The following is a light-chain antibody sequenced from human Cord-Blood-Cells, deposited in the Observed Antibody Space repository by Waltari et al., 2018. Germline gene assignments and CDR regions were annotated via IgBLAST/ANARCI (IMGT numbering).Light chain of an antibody. V-gene: IGKV2-28*01. CDR2: LGS. CDR1: QSLLHSNGYNY. CDR3: MQALQTPRT. J-gene: IGKJ1*01. Sequence: DIVMTQSPLSLPVTPGEPASISCRSSQSLLHSNGYNYLDWYLQKPGQSPQLPIYLGSNRASGVPDRFSGSGSGTDFTLKISRVEAGDVGVYYCMQALQTPRTFGQGTKVEIK.